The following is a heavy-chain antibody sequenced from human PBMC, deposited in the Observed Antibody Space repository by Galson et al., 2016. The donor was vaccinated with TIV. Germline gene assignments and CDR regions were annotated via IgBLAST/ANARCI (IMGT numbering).Heavy chain of an antibody. CDR3: ARGRIVPRRTDFYYAMGV. CDR2: INHRGAT. Sequence: ETLSLTCAMYPVSVTGYYWSWIRQPPGGGLQWIGEINHRGATNFNPSLKSRVSISVDTSTNHFSLKLTSVTAADTAVYYCARGRIVPRRTDFYYAMGVWGQGSTVIVSS. CDR1: PVSVTGYY. D-gene: IGHD2-21*01. J-gene: IGHJ6*02. V-gene: IGHV4-34*01.